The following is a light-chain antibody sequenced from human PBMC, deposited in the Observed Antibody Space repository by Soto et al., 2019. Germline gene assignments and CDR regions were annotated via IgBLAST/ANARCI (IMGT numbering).Light chain of an antibody. CDR2: DVS. Sequence: QSALTQPASVSGSPGQSITISCTGTSGDIGGYDYVSWYQQHPGKAPKLMIYDVSNRPSGVSNRFSGSKSGNTASLTISGLHDEDEADYYCGSYTSSITLGVFGTGTKLTVL. J-gene: IGLJ1*01. CDR1: SGDIGGYDY. V-gene: IGLV2-14*01. CDR3: GSYTSSITLGV.